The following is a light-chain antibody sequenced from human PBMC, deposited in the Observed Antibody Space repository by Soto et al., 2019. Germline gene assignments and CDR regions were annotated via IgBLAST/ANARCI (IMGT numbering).Light chain of an antibody. J-gene: IGLJ2*01. Sequence: QPVLTQPPSASGTPGQRVTISCSGSTSNIGANPVNWFQQLPGTAPKLLIYSSNQRPSGVPDRFSVSKSGTSASLAISGLQSEDEADYYCAAWDDSLNAVVFGGGTKLTVL. CDR2: SSN. CDR1: TSNIGANP. CDR3: AAWDDSLNAVV. V-gene: IGLV1-44*01.